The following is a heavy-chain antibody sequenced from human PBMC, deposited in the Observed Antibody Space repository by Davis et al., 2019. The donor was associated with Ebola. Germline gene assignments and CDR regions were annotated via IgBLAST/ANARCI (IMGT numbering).Heavy chain of an antibody. CDR1: GYTFTGYY. CDR2: INPNSGNT. V-gene: IGHV1-8*02. CDR3: ARGITMVRGATPFDY. J-gene: IGHJ4*02. D-gene: IGHD3-10*01. Sequence: ASVKVSCKASGYTFTGYYMHWVRQAPEQGLEWMGWINPNSGNTGYAQKFQGRVTMTRNTSISTAYMELSSLRSDDTAVYYCARGITMVRGATPFDYWGQGTLVTVSS.